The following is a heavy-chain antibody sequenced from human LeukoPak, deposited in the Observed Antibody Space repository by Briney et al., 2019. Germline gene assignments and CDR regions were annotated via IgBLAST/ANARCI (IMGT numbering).Heavy chain of an antibody. D-gene: IGHD6-13*01. J-gene: IGHJ4*02. CDR2: IWYDGSSE. CDR3: ARDRLSSSQNNYFDY. Sequence: PGGSLRLSCAASGFTFTTYGMHWVRQAPGKGLEWVALIWYDGSSEYYAESVKGRFTISRDNSKNTVYLQMNSPRAEDTAVYYCARDRLSSSQNNYFDYWGQGTLVTVSS. V-gene: IGHV3-33*01. CDR1: GFTFTTYG.